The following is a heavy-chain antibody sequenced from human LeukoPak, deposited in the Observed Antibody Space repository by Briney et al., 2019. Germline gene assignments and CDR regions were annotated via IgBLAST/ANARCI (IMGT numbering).Heavy chain of an antibody. CDR3: ARADGSRWFDY. D-gene: IGHD5-24*01. V-gene: IGHV1-2*02. CDR2: INANSGDT. J-gene: IGHJ5*01. CDR1: GYTFTGYY. Sequence: ASVKVSCKASGYTFTGYYMHWVRQAPGQGLEWMGWINANSGDTGYAQKFQGRVTMTRDTSVSTAYMSRLRSDDTAVYFCARADGSRWFDYWGQGALVTVSS.